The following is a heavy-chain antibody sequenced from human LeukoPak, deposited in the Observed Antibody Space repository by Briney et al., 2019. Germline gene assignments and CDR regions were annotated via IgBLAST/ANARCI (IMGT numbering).Heavy chain of an antibody. D-gene: IGHD2-21*02. J-gene: IGHJ4*02. V-gene: IGHV4-59*08. CDR3: ARHGCGGDCPFDY. CDR1: GGSIGTYH. Sequence: SETLSLTCTVSGGSIGTYHWSWIRQPPGKRLEWIGYIHYSGSTSYNPSLRSRVPISVDTSKNHFSLKLSSVTAADTAVYFCARHGCGGDCPFDYWGQGTLVTVSS. CDR2: IHYSGST.